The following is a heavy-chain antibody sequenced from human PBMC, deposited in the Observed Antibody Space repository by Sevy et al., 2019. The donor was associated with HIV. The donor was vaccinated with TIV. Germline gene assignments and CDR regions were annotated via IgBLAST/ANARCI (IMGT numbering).Heavy chain of an antibody. D-gene: IGHD2-2*01. CDR2: IYYSGST. CDR3: ARDLGYCSSTSCYDYYYYGMDV. J-gene: IGHJ6*02. CDR1: GGSISSGGYY. V-gene: IGHV4-31*03. Sequence: SETLSLTCTVSGGSISSGGYYWSWIRQHPWKGLEWIGYIYYSGSTYYNPSLKSRVTISVDTSKNQFSLKLSSVTAADTAVYYCARDLGYCSSTSCYDYYYYGMDVWGQGTTVIVSS.